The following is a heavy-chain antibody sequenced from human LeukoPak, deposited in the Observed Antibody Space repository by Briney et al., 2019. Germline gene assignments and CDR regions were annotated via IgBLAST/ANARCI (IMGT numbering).Heavy chain of an antibody. J-gene: IGHJ4*02. CDR3: ARGDASGSYSPYFDS. V-gene: IGHV4-34*01. D-gene: IGHD3-10*01. Sequence: PSETLPLTCAVYGGSFSGYYWSWIRQPPGKGLEWIGEIPHSGSTNYNPSLKSRVSMSLDKSKNQFSLMLTSVTAADTAVYYCARGDASGSYSPYFDSWGQGTLVAVSS. CDR2: IPHSGST. CDR1: GGSFSGYY.